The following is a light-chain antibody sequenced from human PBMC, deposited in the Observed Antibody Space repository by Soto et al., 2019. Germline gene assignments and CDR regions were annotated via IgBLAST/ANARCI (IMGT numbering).Light chain of an antibody. Sequence: QSVLTQPPSASGTPGQRVTISCSGSSSNIGRNTVKWYRQLPGTAPKLLIGSSDQRPSGVPDRFSASQSGTSASLAISGLQSEDEPDYICAAWDDSLNAWAFGGGTKLTVL. CDR2: SSD. J-gene: IGLJ3*02. CDR1: SSNIGRNT. CDR3: AAWDDSLNAWA. V-gene: IGLV1-44*01.